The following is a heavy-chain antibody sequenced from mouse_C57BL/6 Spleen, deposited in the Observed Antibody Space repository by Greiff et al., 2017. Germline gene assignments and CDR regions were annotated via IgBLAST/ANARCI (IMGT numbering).Heavy chain of an antibody. V-gene: IGHV5-6*01. J-gene: IGHJ4*01. CDR3: ARRGGAMDY. CDR2: MSSGGSYT. Sequence: EVHLVESGGGLVKPSQTLNLTCAVSGFTFSSYGMSWVRQPPDKRLGWVAIMSSGGSYTYYPDRVKGRFIITSDNAKNTLYLQMSSLKSEDTAMYYCARRGGAMDYWGQGTSVTVSS. CDR1: GFTFSSYG.